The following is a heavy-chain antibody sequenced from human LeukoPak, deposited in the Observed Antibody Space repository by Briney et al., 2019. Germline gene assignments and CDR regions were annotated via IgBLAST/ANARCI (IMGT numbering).Heavy chain of an antibody. CDR3: ARVYSSSSSVDY. J-gene: IGHJ4*02. CDR1: GFTFSSYA. Sequence: GGSLRLSCAASGFTFSSYAMSWVRQAPGKGLEWVSAISGSGGSTYYADSVKGRFTISRDNSKNTLYLQMNSLRAEDTAVYYCARVYSSSSSVDYWGQGTLVTVSS. CDR2: ISGSGGST. D-gene: IGHD6-6*01. V-gene: IGHV3-23*01.